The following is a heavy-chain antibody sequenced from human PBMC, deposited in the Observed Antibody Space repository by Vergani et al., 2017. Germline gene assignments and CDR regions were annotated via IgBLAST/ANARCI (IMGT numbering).Heavy chain of an antibody. J-gene: IGHJ5*02. CDR2: IYTSGST. Sequence: QVQLQESGPGLVKPSQTLSLTCTVSGGPISSGSYYWSWIRQPAGKGLERIGRIYTSGSTNYNPSRKSRVTISVDTSKNQFSLKLSSVTAADTAVYYCARDRRGFPNWIDPWGQGTLVTVSS. CDR1: GGPISSGSYY. CDR3: ARDRRGFPNWIDP. V-gene: IGHV4-61*02. D-gene: IGHD6-25*01.